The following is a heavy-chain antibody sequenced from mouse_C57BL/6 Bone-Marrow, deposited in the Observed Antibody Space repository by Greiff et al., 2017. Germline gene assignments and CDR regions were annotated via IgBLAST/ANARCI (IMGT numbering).Heavy chain of an antibody. Sequence: EVQLVESGGGLVQPKGSLKLSCAASGFSFNTYAMNWVRQAPGKGLEWVARIRRKSNNYATYYDDSVKDRLTISRDYTESMLYLQMNNLITEDTAVYYCVRHNALYAMDYWGQGTSVTVSS. CDR1: GFSFNTYA. CDR3: VRHNALYAMDY. J-gene: IGHJ4*01. V-gene: IGHV10-1*01. CDR2: IRRKSNNYAT.